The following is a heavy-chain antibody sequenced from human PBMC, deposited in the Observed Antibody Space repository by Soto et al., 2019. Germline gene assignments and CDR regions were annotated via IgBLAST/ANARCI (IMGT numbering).Heavy chain of an antibody. CDR1: GFTVSNNY. CDR3: TEGLSPGNS. J-gene: IGHJ4*02. CDR2: MYSSGTT. Sequence: EVQLVESGGDLVQPGGSLRLSCAASGFTVSNNYISWVRQAPGKGLEWVSLMYSSGTTHYADSVKGRFTISRDSSKNTVFLQMSSLTAEDTAVYFCTEGLSPGNSWGQGTLVTVSS. V-gene: IGHV3-66*01.